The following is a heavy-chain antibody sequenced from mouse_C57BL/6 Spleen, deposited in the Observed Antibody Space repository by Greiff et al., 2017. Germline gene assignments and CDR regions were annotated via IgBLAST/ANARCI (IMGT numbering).Heavy chain of an antibody. V-gene: IGHV1-54*01. CDR1: GYAFTNYL. Sequence: VQLQESGAELVRPGASVKVSCKASGYAFTNYLIEWVKQRPGQGLEWIGVINPGSGGTNYNEKFKGKATLTADKSSSTAYMQLSSLTSEDSAVSISACSAMDNYEAMDYWGQGTSVTVSS. D-gene: IGHD1-3*01. CDR2: INPGSGGT. CDR3: ACSAMDNYEAMDY. J-gene: IGHJ4*01.